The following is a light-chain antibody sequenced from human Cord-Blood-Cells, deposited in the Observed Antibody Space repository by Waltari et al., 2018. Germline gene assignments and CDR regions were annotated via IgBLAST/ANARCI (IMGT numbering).Light chain of an antibody. CDR2: EGS. CDR3: CSYAGSSTV. V-gene: IGLV2-23*01. J-gene: IGLJ3*02. Sequence: QSALTQPASVSGSPGQSITISCTGTSSDVGSYNLVSWYQQHPGKAPKLMIYEGSKRPSVVSNRFSGSKSCNTASLTISGLQAEDEADYYCCSYAGSSTVFGGGTKLTVL. CDR1: SSDVGSYNL.